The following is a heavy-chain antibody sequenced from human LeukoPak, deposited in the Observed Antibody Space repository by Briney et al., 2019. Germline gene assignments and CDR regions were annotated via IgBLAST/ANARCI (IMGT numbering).Heavy chain of an antibody. J-gene: IGHJ4*02. CDR3: ARPRLDDSSGSPFDY. D-gene: IGHD3-22*01. Sequence: ASVKVSCKASGYTFTSYYMHWVRQAPGQGLEWMGIINPSGGSTSYAQKFQGRVTMTRHASTSTVYMEPSSLRSEDTAVYYCARPRLDDSSGSPFDYWGQGTLVTVSS. CDR1: GYTFTSYY. CDR2: INPSGGST. V-gene: IGHV1-46*01.